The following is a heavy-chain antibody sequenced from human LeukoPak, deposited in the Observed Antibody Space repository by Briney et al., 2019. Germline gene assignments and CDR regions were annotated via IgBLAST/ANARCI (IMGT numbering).Heavy chain of an antibody. CDR1: GFTFSSYS. CDR3: ARETYYYGSGSYSY. Sequence: GGSLRLSCAASGFTFSSYSMSWVRQAPGKGLEWISYISISSSTIYYADSVKGRFTISRDNAKNSLYLQMNSLRAEDTAVYYCARETYYYGSGSYSYWGQGTLVTVSS. J-gene: IGHJ4*02. D-gene: IGHD3-10*01. CDR2: ISISSSTI. V-gene: IGHV3-48*01.